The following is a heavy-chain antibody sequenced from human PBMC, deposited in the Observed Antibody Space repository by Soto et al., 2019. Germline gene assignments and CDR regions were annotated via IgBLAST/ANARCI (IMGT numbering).Heavy chain of an antibody. Sequence: GGSLRLSCAASGLSFSTYGMNWVRQAPGKGLEWVALIWYDGNNTYYADSVKGRFTISRDNSKNTLYLQMNSLRVEDTAVYYCARGLYYFDYWGQGTLVTVSS. CDR3: ARGLYYFDY. V-gene: IGHV3-33*01. CDR1: GLSFSTYG. J-gene: IGHJ4*02. CDR2: IWYDGNNT.